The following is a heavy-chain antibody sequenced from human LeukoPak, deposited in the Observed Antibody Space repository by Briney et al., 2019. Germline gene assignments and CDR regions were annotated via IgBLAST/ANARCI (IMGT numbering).Heavy chain of an antibody. CDR2: IHTTGNT. CDR1: GGSISSYY. CDR3: ARVEGATRGYFDL. D-gene: IGHD1-26*01. J-gene: IGHJ2*01. V-gene: IGHV4-4*07. Sequence: PSETLSLTCTVSGGSISSYYWIWVRQPAGKGLEWIGRIHTTGNTNYNPSLKGRLSMSVDTSMNQFSLRLSSVTAADTAVYYCARVEGATRGYFDLWGRGTLVTVSS.